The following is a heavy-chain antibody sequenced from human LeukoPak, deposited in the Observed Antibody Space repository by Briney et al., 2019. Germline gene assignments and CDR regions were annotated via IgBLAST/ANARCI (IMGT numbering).Heavy chain of an antibody. J-gene: IGHJ4*02. CDR1: GFTFSGSA. CDR2: IRSKANSYAT. Sequence: GSLRLSCAASGFTFSGSAMHWVRQASGKGLEWVGRIRSKANSYATSYAASVKGRFAPSRDDSKNTAYLQMNSLKTEDTAVYHCASRSGRQWLPYFDYWGQGTLVTVSS. V-gene: IGHV3-73*01. CDR3: ASRSGRQWLPYFDY. D-gene: IGHD1-26*01.